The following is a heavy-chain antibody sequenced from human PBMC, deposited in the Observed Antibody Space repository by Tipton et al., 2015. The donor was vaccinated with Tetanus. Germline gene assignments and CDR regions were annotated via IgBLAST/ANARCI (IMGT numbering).Heavy chain of an antibody. CDR3: ARDRGEQWTNFYYMDV. CDR1: GFTFSDFY. CDR2: IRGSGDST. Sequence: QLVQSGGGLVKPGGSLRLSCTASGFTFSDFYMGWIRQAPGKGLEWVSVIRGSGDSTWYADSVKGRFTISRDNSKNTLYLQMSSLRAEDTAVYYCARDRGEQWTNFYYMDVWGKGTTVTVSS. J-gene: IGHJ6*03. V-gene: IGHV3-23*04. D-gene: IGHD6-19*01.